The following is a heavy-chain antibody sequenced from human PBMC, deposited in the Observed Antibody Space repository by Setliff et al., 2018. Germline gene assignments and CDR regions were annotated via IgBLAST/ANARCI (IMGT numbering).Heavy chain of an antibody. J-gene: IGHJ4*02. CDR1: GYTFTSYG. CDR2: ISVYNGKT. CDR3: ARETPIHMSGYYYVKIDY. V-gene: IGHV1-18*01. D-gene: IGHD3-22*01. Sequence: GASVKVSCKASGYTFTSYGFSRVRQAPGQGLEWMGWISVYNGKTKYAQKFQGRVTMTTDTATRTAYMEVTSLRSDDTAVYYCARETPIHMSGYYYVKIDYWGQGTLVTVSS.